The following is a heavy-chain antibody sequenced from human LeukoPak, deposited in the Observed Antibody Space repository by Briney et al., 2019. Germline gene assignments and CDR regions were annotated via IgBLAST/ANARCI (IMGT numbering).Heavy chain of an antibody. Sequence: PGGSLRLSCAASGFSFSNYWMGWVRQAPGKGLEWVSVIYSGGTYYADSVKGRFTISRDNSKNTLYLQMNSLRAEDTAVYYCARDGVVTGISGSYGMDVWGQGTTVTVSS. J-gene: IGHJ6*02. CDR3: ARDGVVTGISGSYGMDV. CDR1: GFSFSNYW. D-gene: IGHD2-21*02. CDR2: IYSGGT. V-gene: IGHV3-53*01.